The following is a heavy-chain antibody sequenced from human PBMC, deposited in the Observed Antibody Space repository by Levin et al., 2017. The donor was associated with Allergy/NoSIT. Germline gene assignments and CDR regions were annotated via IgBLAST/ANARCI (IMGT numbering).Heavy chain of an antibody. CDR2: ITSRVRT. Sequence: HPGGSLRLSCAASGLTFSNYAMSWVRQAPGKGLEWVSAITSRVRTYYTDSVKGRFTVSRDNSKNALYLQMNSLRADDTAVYYCATEMTAVIPVFDFWGQGILVTVSS. J-gene: IGHJ4*01. CDR3: ATEMTAVIPVFDF. CDR1: GLTFSNYA. D-gene: IGHD2-2*01. V-gene: IGHV3-23*01.